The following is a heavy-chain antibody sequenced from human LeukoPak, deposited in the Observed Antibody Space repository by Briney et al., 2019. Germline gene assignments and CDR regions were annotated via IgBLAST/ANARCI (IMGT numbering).Heavy chain of an antibody. CDR2: IIPIFGTA. D-gene: IGHD6-13*01. V-gene: IGHV1-69*05. CDR3: ATEAAAASAYNWFDP. J-gene: IGHJ5*02. CDR1: GGTFSSYA. Sequence: SVKVSCKASGGTFSSYAISWVRQAPGQGLEWMGGIIPIFGTANYAQKFQGRVTITTDESTSTAYMELSSLRSEDTAVYYCATEAAAASAYNWFDPWGQGTLVTVSS.